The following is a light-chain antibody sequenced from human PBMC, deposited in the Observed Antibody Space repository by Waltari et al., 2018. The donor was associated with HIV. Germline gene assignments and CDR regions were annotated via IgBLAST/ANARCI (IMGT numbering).Light chain of an antibody. CDR2: GAS. J-gene: IGKJ1*01. Sequence: IVLTQSPGTLSLSPGERATLSCRASQSVSSSYLAWYQQKPGQAPRLLIYGASSRATGIPDRFSGSGSGTDFTLTISRLEPEDFAVYYCQQYGNSQAFGQGTKVEIK. CDR3: QQYGNSQA. CDR1: QSVSSSY. V-gene: IGKV3-20*01.